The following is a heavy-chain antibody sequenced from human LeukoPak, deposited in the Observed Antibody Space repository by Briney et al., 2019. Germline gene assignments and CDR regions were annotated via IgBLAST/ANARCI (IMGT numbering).Heavy chain of an antibody. CDR1: GFMFSNYG. Sequence: RSGGSLRLSCAASGFMFSNYGMLWVRQAPGKGLEWVAVIWYDGSKKYYADSVKGRFTISRDDSKNTVYLQMNSLRVEDTAVYYCARSKYYYGSGSYYPAEYFQHWGQGTLVTVSS. D-gene: IGHD3-10*01. CDR2: IWYDGSKK. J-gene: IGHJ1*01. CDR3: ARSKYYYGSGSYYPAEYFQH. V-gene: IGHV3-33*01.